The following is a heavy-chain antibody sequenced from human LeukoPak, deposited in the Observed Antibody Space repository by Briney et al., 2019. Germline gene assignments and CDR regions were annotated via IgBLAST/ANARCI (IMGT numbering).Heavy chain of an antibody. CDR2: ISSSSSYI. D-gene: IGHD2-2*01. CDR3: ARGILPIVVVPAATFEP. J-gene: IGHJ5*02. V-gene: IGHV3-21*01. Sequence: GGSLRLSCAASGFTFSSYSMNWVRQAPGKGLEWVSSISSSSSYIYYADSVKGRFTISRDNAKNSLYLQMSSLRAEDTAVYYCARGILPIVVVPAATFEPWGQGTLVTVSS. CDR1: GFTFSSYS.